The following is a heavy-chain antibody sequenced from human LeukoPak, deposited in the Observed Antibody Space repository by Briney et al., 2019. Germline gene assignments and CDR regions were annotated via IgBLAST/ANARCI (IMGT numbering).Heavy chain of an antibody. CDR1: GDSISSGNSY. J-gene: IGHJ4*02. V-gene: IGHV4-61*02. CDR3: AAGPVGHISRAFEF. Sequence: SETLSLTCTVSGDSISSGNSYWNWIRQPAGKGLEWIGRISASRSTDYSPSLKSRVTISADTSKNQFSLRLTSVTAADTAVYYCAAGPVGHISRAFEFWGQGNVVTVSS. CDR2: ISASRST. D-gene: IGHD3-10*01.